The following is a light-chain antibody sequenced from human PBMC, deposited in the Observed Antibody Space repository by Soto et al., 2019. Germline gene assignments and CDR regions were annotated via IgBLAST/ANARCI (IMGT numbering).Light chain of an antibody. CDR2: DTT. J-gene: IGLJ2*01. V-gene: IGLV7-46*02. CDR3: LLFYNGARV. Sequence: QAVVTQEPSLTVSPGGTVTLTCASSTGVVTSGHYPYWFQQKPGQAPTTLIYDTTNKYPWTPARFSGSLLGGKTALTLVGAQPEDEADFYCLLFYNGARVFGGGTKVTVL. CDR1: TGVVTSGHY.